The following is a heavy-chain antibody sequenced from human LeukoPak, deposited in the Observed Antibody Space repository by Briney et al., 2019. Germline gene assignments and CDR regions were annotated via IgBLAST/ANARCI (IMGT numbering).Heavy chain of an antibody. J-gene: IGHJ4*02. CDR3: ARHPYCSGGSCYSGEFDY. CDR1: GGSISNGDYY. D-gene: IGHD2-15*01. Sequence: PSETLSLTCTVSGGSISNGDYYWGWIRQPPGKGLEWIGSIYYSGSTYYNPSLKSRVTISVDTSKNQFSLKLSSVTAADTAVYYCARHPYCSGGSCYSGEFDYWGQGTLVTVSS. V-gene: IGHV4-39*01. CDR2: IYYSGST.